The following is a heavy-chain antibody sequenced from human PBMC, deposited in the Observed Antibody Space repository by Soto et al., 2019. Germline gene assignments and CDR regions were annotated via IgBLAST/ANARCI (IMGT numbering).Heavy chain of an antibody. D-gene: IGHD6-25*01. Sequence: GGSLRLSCAASGFTFSSFGMNWVRQAPGKGLEWISYIKIAATDMHYGDSVKGRFTISRDDAKNSLYLQMGSLRDDDTAVYYCARDRGGTFYDYWGHGTLVTVSS. J-gene: IGHJ4*01. CDR2: IKIAATDM. CDR1: GFTFSSFG. V-gene: IGHV3-48*02. CDR3: ARDRGGTFYDY.